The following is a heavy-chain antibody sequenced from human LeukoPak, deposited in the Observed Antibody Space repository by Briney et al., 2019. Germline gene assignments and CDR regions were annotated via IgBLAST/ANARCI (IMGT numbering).Heavy chain of an antibody. CDR2: ISAYNGNT. CDR1: GYTFTSYG. Sequence: EASVKVSCTASGYTFTSYGISWVRQAPGQGLEWMGWISAYNGNTNYAQKLQGRVTMTTDTSTSTAYMELRSLRSDDTAVYYCARVREPLLVDYWGQGTLVTVSS. D-gene: IGHD6-6*01. V-gene: IGHV1-18*04. CDR3: ARVREPLLVDY. J-gene: IGHJ4*02.